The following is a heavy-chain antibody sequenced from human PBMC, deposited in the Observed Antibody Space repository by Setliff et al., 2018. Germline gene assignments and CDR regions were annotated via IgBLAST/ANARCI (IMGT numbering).Heavy chain of an antibody. V-gene: IGHV1-69*05. Sequence: GASVKVSCKASGGTFSSYAISWVRQAPGQGLEWMGGIIPIFGTANYAQKFQGRVTITTDESTSTAYMELSSLRSEGTAVYYCARGSRGGWYSSYYFDYWGQGTLVTVSS. CDR1: GGTFSSYA. CDR2: IIPIFGTA. D-gene: IGHD1-26*01. CDR3: ARGSRGGWYSSYYFDY. J-gene: IGHJ4*02.